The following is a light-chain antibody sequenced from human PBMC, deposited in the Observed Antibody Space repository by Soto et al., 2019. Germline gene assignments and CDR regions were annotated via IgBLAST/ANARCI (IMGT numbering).Light chain of an antibody. Sequence: QSALTQPASVSGCPGQSITISCTGTSSDVGGYNYVSWYQQHPGKAPKLMIYDVSNRPSGVSNRFSGSKSGNTASLTISGLQAEYEADYYCSSYTSSSTLVFGGGTQLTVL. CDR2: DVS. J-gene: IGLJ2*01. V-gene: IGLV2-14*01. CDR1: SSDVGGYNY. CDR3: SSYTSSSTLV.